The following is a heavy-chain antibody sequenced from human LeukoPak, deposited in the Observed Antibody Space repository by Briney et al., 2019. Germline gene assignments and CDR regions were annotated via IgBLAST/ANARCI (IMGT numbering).Heavy chain of an antibody. CDR1: GYTFTSYG. CDR3: ARDQAATNTQVRFCLD. V-gene: IGHV1-18*01. D-gene: IGHD3-9*01. J-gene: IGHJ4*02. Sequence: ASVNVSCKASGYTFTSYGISWVRQAPGQELEWMGWISAYNGNTNFAQELQGRVTMTTDTSTSTAYMDLKSLRSDDTAVYYCARDQAATNTQVRFCLDWGQGTLVTVSS. CDR2: ISAYNGNT.